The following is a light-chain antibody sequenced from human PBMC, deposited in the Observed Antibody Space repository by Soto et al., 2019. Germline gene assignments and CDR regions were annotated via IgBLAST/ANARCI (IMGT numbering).Light chain of an antibody. J-gene: IGKJ1*01. CDR1: QSVSSN. CDR2: GAS. CDR3: HHYNNWPPWT. V-gene: IGKV3-15*01. Sequence: EIVMTQSPATLSVSPGERATLSCRASQSVSSNLAWYQQKPGQAPRLLIYGASTRATDIPARFSGSGSGTEFTLTISRLQSEDVAIYYCHHYNNWPPWTFGQGTKVEIK.